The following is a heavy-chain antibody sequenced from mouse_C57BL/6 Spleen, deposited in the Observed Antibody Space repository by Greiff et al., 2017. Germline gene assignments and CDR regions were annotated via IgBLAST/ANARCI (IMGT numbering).Heavy chain of an antibody. Sequence: QVQLQQPGTELVKPGASVKLSCKASGYTFTSYWMHWVKQRPGQGLEWIGNINPSNGGTNYNEKFKSKATLTVDKSSSTAYMQLSSLTSEDSAVYYCARPITTVPYYYAMDYWGQGTSVTVSS. CDR2: INPSNGGT. D-gene: IGHD1-1*01. J-gene: IGHJ4*01. CDR1: GYTFTSYW. V-gene: IGHV1-53*01. CDR3: ARPITTVPYYYAMDY.